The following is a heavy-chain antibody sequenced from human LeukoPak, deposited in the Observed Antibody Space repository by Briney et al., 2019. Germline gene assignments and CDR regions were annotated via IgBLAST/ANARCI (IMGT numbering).Heavy chain of an antibody. Sequence: GGSLRFSCAASGFTFNTYTMNWVRQAPGKGLEWVSAITGSGDRTYYTDSVRGRFTVSRDNSKNTLYLQMNGLRAEDTAVYYCAKRGEDPVDLDYWGQGTLVTVSS. CDR2: ITGSGDRT. V-gene: IGHV3-23*01. D-gene: IGHD3-16*01. J-gene: IGHJ4*02. CDR1: GFTFNTYT. CDR3: AKRGEDPVDLDY.